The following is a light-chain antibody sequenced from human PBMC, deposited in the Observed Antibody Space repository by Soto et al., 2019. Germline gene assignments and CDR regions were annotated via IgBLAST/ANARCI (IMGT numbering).Light chain of an antibody. V-gene: IGKV3-11*01. J-gene: IGKJ4*01. Sequence: EIVLPQSPATLSLSPGERATLSCRASQSVGNNLAWYQQKPGQAPGLLIYEASTRATGIPARFSGSGSGTDFTLTISSLEPEDFAVYYCQQHAHWPLTFGGGTKVDI. CDR3: QQHAHWPLT. CDR1: QSVGNN. CDR2: EAS.